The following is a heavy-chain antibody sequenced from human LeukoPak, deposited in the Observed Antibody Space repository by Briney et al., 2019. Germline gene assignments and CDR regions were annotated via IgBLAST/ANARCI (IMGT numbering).Heavy chain of an antibody. CDR1: GYNFMNYG. Sequence: ASVKVSCKASGYNFMNYGISWVRQAPGQGLEWMGWISGYTGKADYAPKLQGRITMTTDTSTTTAYMELRSLTSDDTAMYYCARVGATYGDPLEFDYWGLGSLVTVCS. V-gene: IGHV1-18*01. CDR3: ARVGATYGDPLEFDY. CDR2: ISGYTGKA. J-gene: IGHJ4*02. D-gene: IGHD4-17*01.